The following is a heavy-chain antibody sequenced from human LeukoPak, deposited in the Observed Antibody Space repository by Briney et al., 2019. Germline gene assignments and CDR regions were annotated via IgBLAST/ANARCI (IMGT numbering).Heavy chain of an antibody. V-gene: IGHV4-34*01. CDR1: GGSFSGYY. CDR3: ARTRGYCSSTSCRNFDY. D-gene: IGHD2-2*01. J-gene: IGHJ4*02. CDR2: INHSGST. Sequence: SETLSLTCAVYGGSFSGYYWSWIRQPPGKGLEWIGEINHSGSTNYNPSLKSRVTTSVDTSKNQFSLKLSSVTAADTAVYYCARTRGYCSSTSCRNFDYWGQGTLVTVSS.